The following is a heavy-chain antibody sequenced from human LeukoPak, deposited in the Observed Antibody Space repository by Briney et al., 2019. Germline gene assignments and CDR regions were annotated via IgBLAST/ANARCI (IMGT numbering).Heavy chain of an antibody. V-gene: IGHV3-74*01. CDR3: ARGGTYGSVDS. CDR2: INKDGRST. J-gene: IGHJ4*02. D-gene: IGHD3-10*01. Sequence: GGSLRLSCAASGFTFSSYAMSWVRQAPEKGLEWVSGINKDGRSTTYADSVKGRFTISRDNAKNTLDLQMNSLRAEDTAVYYCARGGTYGSVDSWGQGTLVTVSS. CDR1: GFTFSSYA.